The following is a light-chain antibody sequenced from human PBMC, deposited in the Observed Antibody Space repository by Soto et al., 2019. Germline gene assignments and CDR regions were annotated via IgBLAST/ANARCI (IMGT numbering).Light chain of an antibody. CDR3: SSYAGSNNPV. CDR1: SSDVGGYNY. J-gene: IGLJ2*01. CDR2: EVS. Sequence: QSALTQPHSASGSPGQSVTISCTGTSSDVGGYNYISWYQQHPGKAPKLMIYEVSKRPSGVPDRFSGSKSGNTASLTVSGLQAEDEADYYCSSYAGSNNPVFGGGTKLTVL. V-gene: IGLV2-8*01.